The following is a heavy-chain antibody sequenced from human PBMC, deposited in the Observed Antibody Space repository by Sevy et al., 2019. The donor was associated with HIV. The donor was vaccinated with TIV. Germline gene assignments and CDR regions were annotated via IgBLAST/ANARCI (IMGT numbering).Heavy chain of an antibody. V-gene: IGHV1-2*02. CDR2: INPNSGGT. Sequence: ASVKVSCKASGYTFTGYYMHWVRQAPGQGLEWMGWINPNSGGTNYAQKFQGRVTMTRDTSISTAYMELSRLRSDDTAVYYCARVGGSYADYYYYYMDVWGKGTTVTVSS. CDR1: GYTFTGYY. J-gene: IGHJ6*03. CDR3: ARVGGSYADYYYYYMDV. D-gene: IGHD1-26*01.